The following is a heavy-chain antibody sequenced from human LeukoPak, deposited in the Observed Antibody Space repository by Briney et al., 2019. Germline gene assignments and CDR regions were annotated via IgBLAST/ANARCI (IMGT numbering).Heavy chain of an antibody. CDR3: AKGGQQLVRFYYYYYMDV. CDR2: ISYTSETK. J-gene: IGHJ6*03. Sequence: PGRSLRLSCAASGFPFDEYAMHWIRQAPGKGLEWVSGISYTSETKGYVDSVKGRFTISRDNSKNTLYLQMNSLRAEDTAVYYCAKGGQQLVRFYYYYYMDVWGKGTTVTISS. D-gene: IGHD6-13*01. CDR1: GFPFDEYA. V-gene: IGHV3-9*01.